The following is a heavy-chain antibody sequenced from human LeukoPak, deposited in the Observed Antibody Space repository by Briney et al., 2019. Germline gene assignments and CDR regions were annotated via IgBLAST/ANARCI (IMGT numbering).Heavy chain of an antibody. CDR1: GYTFTSYG. J-gene: IGHJ6*03. D-gene: IGHD2-2*01. Sequence: ASVKVSCKASGYTFTSYGITWVRQAPGQGLEWMGCISAYNGNTNYAQKLQGRVTMTTDRSTCTAYMELRSLRSDDTAVYYCARGPIIDIAIVPAADEYYYMDVWGKGTTVTVSS. CDR3: ARGPIIDIAIVPAADEYYYMDV. V-gene: IGHV1-18*01. CDR2: ISAYNGNT.